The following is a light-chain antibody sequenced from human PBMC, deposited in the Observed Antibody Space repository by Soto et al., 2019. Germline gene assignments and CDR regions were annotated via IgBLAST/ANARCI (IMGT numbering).Light chain of an antibody. CDR1: QSVSSK. CDR3: QQYNNWPPWT. V-gene: IGKV3-15*01. CDR2: GAS. Sequence: EIVMTQSPATLSVSPGERATLSCRASQSVSSKLAWYQQKPGQAPRLLIYGASSRATGIPARFSGSGSGTEFTLTISSLQSEDFAVYYCQQYNNWPPWTFGQGTKV. J-gene: IGKJ1*01.